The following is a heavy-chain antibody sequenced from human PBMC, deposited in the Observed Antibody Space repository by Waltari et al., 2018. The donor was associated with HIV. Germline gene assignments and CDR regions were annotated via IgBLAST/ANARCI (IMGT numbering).Heavy chain of an antibody. V-gene: IGHV3-30*02. J-gene: IGHJ4*02. D-gene: IGHD3-22*01. CDR2: IRYDVTNK. CDR3: AKAPHHYDSSGPVY. CDR1: GFTFSNYG. Sequence: QVQLVESGGGVVQPGGSLRLSCTASGFTFSNYGMYWVRQAPGKGRQGVAFIRYDVTNKDYADSVKGRFIISRDNSKNTLSLQMHSLRAEDTAVYYCAKAPHHYDSSGPVYWGQGTLVTVSS.